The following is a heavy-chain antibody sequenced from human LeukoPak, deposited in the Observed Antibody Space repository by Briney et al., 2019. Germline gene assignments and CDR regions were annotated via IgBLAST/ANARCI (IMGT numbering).Heavy chain of an antibody. J-gene: IGHJ4*02. CDR3: ARGGYYDSSGPCDY. CDR1: GFTFSSYA. D-gene: IGHD3-22*01. Sequence: GRSLRLSCAASGFTFSSYAMHWVRQAPGKGLEWVAVISYDGSNKYYADSVKGRFTISRDNSKNTLYLQTNSLRAEDTAVYYCARGGYYDSSGPCDYWGQGTLVTVSS. CDR2: ISYDGSNK. V-gene: IGHV3-30-3*01.